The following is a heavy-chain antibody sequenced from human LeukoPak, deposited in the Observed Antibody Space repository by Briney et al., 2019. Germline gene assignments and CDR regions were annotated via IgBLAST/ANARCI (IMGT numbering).Heavy chain of an antibody. J-gene: IGHJ3*02. CDR2: IHYSGRT. CDR3: ARRMGADAFDI. D-gene: IGHD1-26*01. Sequence: SETLSLTCTVSGDSINNNNYYWGWIRQSPGKGLEWIGNIHYSGRTYHNPSLKSRVTISVDTSKNQFSLKLSSVTAADTAVYYCARRMGADAFDIWGQGTMVTVSS. CDR1: GDSINNNNYY. V-gene: IGHV4-39*07.